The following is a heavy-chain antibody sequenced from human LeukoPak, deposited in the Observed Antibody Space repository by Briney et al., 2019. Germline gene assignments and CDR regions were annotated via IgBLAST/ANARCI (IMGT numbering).Heavy chain of an antibody. CDR2: INHSGST. J-gene: IGHJ6*02. V-gene: IGHV4-34*09. CDR1: GGSFSGYY. Sequence: PSETLSLTCAVYGGSFSGYYWSWIRHPPGKGLEWIGEINHSGSTNYNPSLKSRVTISVDTSKNQFSLKLSSVTAADTAVYYCARDRLYGSSYYYGMDVWGQGTTVTVSS. D-gene: IGHD3-10*01. CDR3: ARDRLYGSSYYYGMDV.